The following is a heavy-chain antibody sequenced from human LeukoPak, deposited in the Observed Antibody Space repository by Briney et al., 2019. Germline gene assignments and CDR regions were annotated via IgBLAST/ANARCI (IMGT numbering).Heavy chain of an antibody. CDR1: GGSISSYY. D-gene: IGHD3-22*01. J-gene: IGHJ4*02. CDR2: IYYSGST. Sequence: SETLSLTCTVSGGSISSYYWSWIRQPPGKGLEWIGYIYYSGSTNYNPSLKSRVTISVDTSKNQFSLKLSFVTAADTAVYYCARGKKIVELNYWGQGTLVTVSS. CDR3: ARGKKIVELNY. V-gene: IGHV4-59*01.